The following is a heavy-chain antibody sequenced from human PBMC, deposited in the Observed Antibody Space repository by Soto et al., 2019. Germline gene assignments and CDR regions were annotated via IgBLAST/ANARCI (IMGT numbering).Heavy chain of an antibody. CDR1: GGSISSCD. D-gene: IGHD3-10*01. CDR3: ARVCYYYGSGSCYYGMYL. V-gene: IGHV4-59*01. Sequence: PSATLSLTCTVSGGSISSCDWSWIRQPPGKGLEWIGYIYYSGSTNYNPSLKSRVTISVDTSKNQFSLKLGSVTAADTAVYYCARVCYYYGSGSCYYGMYLWGQGTTVTVSS. J-gene: IGHJ6*02. CDR2: IYYSGST.